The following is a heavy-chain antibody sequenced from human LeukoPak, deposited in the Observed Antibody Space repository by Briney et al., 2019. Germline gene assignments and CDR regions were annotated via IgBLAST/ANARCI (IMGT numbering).Heavy chain of an antibody. Sequence: ASVKVSCKASGYTFTSYDINWVRQATGQGLEWMGWMNPNSGNTGYAQKFQGRVTITRNTSISTAYMELSSLRSEDTAVYYCARGGYYDFSSDSYYYYYMDVWGKGTTVTVSS. D-gene: IGHD3-3*01. J-gene: IGHJ6*03. CDR1: GYTFTSYD. CDR3: ARGGYYDFSSDSYYYYYMDV. V-gene: IGHV1-8*03. CDR2: MNPNSGNT.